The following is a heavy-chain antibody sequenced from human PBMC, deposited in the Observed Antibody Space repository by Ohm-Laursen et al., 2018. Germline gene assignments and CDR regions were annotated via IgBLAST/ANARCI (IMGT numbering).Heavy chain of an antibody. D-gene: IGHD4-17*01. Sequence: SLRLSCAASGFTFSSYGMSWVRQPPGRGLEWVSTIRDSSTYYADSVKGRFTISRDNSKNTLYLQVNSLRAGDTAVYYCARPGRPNGDYYYFDYWGQGTLVTVSS. CDR1: GFTFSSYG. CDR3: ARPGRPNGDYYYFDY. CDR2: IRDSST. J-gene: IGHJ4*02. V-gene: IGHV3-23*05.